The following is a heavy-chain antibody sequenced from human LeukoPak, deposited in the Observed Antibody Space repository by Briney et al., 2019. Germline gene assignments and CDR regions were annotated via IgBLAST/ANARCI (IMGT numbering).Heavy chain of an antibody. V-gene: IGHV1-18*01. D-gene: IGHD3-10*01. CDR3: ARDYGSGSYYGTYDYYYMDV. CDR2: ISAYNGNT. J-gene: IGHJ6*03. Sequence: GASVKVSCKASGYTFTSYGISWVRQAPGQGLEWMGWISAYNGNTNYAQKLQGRVTMTTDTSTSTAYMELSSLRSDDTAVYYCARDYGSGSYYGTYDYYYMDVWGKGTTVTVSS. CDR1: GYTFTSYG.